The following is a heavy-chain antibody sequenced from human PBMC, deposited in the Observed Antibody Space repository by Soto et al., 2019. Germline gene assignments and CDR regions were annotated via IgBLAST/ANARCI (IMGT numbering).Heavy chain of an antibody. J-gene: IGHJ6*02. V-gene: IGHV4-34*01. D-gene: IGHD3-10*01. CDR2: INHSGSM. Sequence: LSLTCAVYGESFSGYYWSWIRQPPGKGLEWIGEINHSGSMNYNPSLKSRVTMSVDTSKNQFSLNLNSVTAADTAVYYCARWPRYGSGSYYYYYSGLDVWGQGTTVTAP. CDR1: GESFSGYY. CDR3: ARWPRYGSGSYYYYYSGLDV.